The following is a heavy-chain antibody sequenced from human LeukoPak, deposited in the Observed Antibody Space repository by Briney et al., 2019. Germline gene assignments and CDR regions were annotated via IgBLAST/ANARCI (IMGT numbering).Heavy chain of an antibody. CDR1: G. V-gene: IGHV3-30*02. D-gene: IGHD5-18*01. CDR2: IRYDGSNK. CDR3: AKDSTIHLWVPGYYMDV. J-gene: IGHJ6*03. Sequence: SGGSLRLSCAASGMHWVRQAPGKGLEWVSFIRYDGSNKYYADSVKGRFTISRDNSKNTLYLQMNSLRAEDTAVYYCAKDSTIHLWVPGYYMDVWGKGTTVIISS.